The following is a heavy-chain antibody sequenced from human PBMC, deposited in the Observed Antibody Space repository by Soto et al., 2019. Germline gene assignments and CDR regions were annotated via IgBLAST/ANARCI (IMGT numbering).Heavy chain of an antibody. CDR1: VFTVSSNY. CDR3: ARERIVGATYATAYYFQY. V-gene: IGHV3-53*01. J-gene: IGHJ4*02. CDR2: IFSGGST. Sequence: VGSLRLSCAVSVFTVSSNYMSCVRHSPGKWLEWVSVIFSGGSTYYADSVKDRFTISRDNSKNTLYLEMNSLRAEDTAVYYCARERIVGATYATAYYFQYWVQGTLVTVSS. D-gene: IGHD1-26*01.